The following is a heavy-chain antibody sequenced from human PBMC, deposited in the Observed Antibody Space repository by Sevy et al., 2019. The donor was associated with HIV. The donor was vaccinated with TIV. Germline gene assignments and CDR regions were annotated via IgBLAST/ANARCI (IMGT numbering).Heavy chain of an antibody. Sequence: SETLSLTCTVPGGSISSSDYYWSWIRQPPGKGLEWIGYISYSGNRYYSPSLKSRVTISGDTSQNQFSLKLSSVTAADAAVYYCARRLYGDYSDALDIWGQGTVVTVSS. V-gene: IGHV4-30-4*01. CDR2: ISYSGNR. CDR1: GGSISSSDYY. CDR3: ARRLYGDYSDALDI. J-gene: IGHJ3*02. D-gene: IGHD4-17*01.